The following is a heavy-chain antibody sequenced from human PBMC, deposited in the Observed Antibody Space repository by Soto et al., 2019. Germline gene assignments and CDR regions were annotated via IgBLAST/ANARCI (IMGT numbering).Heavy chain of an antibody. J-gene: IGHJ4*02. CDR2: IYPGDSDT. Sequence: GESLKISCKASGYNLISYWIAWVRQMPGKGLEWMGIIYPGDSDTRYSPSFEGQVTFSADKSITTAYLQWRRLKASDTAMYYCERPAYYGYGWYYFDFWRQGTLSPVSS. D-gene: IGHD3-10*01. V-gene: IGHV5-51*01. CDR1: GYNLISYW. CDR3: ERPAYYGYGWYYFDF.